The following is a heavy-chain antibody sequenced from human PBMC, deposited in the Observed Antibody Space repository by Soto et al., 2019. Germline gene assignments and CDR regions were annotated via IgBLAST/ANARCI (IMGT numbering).Heavy chain of an antibody. Sequence: SETLSLTCAVYGGSFSGYYWSWIRQPPGKGLEWIGEINHSGSTNYNPSLKSRVTISVDTSKNQFSLKLSSVTAADTAVYYCARGVGATLYGMDVWGQGTTVTVSS. D-gene: IGHD1-26*01. V-gene: IGHV4-34*01. J-gene: IGHJ6*02. CDR3: ARGVGATLYGMDV. CDR1: GGSFSGYY. CDR2: INHSGST.